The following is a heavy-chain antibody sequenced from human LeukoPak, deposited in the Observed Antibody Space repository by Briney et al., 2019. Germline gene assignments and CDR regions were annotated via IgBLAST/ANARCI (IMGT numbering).Heavy chain of an antibody. CDR2: ISSSSSYI. CDR1: GFTFSSYS. Sequence: GGSLRLSCAASGFTFSSYSINWVRQAPGKGLEWVSSISSSSSYIYYADSVKGRFTISRDNAKNSLYLQMNSLRAEDTALYYCAKDTGYYYDSSNYWVWGQGTLVIVSS. D-gene: IGHD3-22*01. J-gene: IGHJ4*02. CDR3: AKDTGYYYDSSNYWV. V-gene: IGHV3-21*04.